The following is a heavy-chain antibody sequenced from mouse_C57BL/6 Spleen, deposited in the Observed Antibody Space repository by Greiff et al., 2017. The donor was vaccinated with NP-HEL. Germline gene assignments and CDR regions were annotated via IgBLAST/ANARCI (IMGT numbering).Heavy chain of an antibody. V-gene: IGHV1-4*01. J-gene: IGHJ2*01. Sequence: VQLQQSGAELARPGASVKMSCKASGYTFTSYTMHWVKQRPGQGLEWIGYINPSSGYTKYNQKFKDKATLTADKSSSTAYMQLSSLTSEDSAVYYCARNDDDLESFDYWGQGTTLTVSS. CDR1: GYTFTSYT. CDR2: INPSSGYT. CDR3: ARNDDDLESFDY. D-gene: IGHD2-4*01.